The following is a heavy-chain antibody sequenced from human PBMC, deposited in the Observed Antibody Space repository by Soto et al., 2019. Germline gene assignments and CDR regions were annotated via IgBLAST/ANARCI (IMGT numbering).Heavy chain of an antibody. CDR3: ARDPFNYDFWSGLDYFDY. Sequence: GASVKVSCKASGYTFTSYGISWVRQAPGQGLEWMGWIGAYNGNTNYAQKLQGRVTMTTDTSTSIAYMELRSLRSDDTAVYYCARDPFNYDFWSGLDYFDYWGQGTRVTVSS. J-gene: IGHJ4*02. V-gene: IGHV1-18*04. CDR2: IGAYNGNT. CDR1: GYTFTSYG. D-gene: IGHD3-3*01.